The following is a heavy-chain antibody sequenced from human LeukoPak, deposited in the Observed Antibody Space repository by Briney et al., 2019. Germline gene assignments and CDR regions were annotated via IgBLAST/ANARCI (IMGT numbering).Heavy chain of an antibody. V-gene: IGHV3-30*04. D-gene: IGHD2-15*01. CDR3: AKACRSGEAYRGSCYL. J-gene: IGHJ4*02. CDR1: GFTFSSYA. Sequence: GGSLRLSCAASGFTFSSYAMHWVRQAPGKGLEWVAVISYDGSNKYYADSVKGRFTISRDNSKNTLYLQMNSLRAEDTAVYYCAKACRSGEAYRGSCYLGGQGTLVTVSS. CDR2: ISYDGSNK.